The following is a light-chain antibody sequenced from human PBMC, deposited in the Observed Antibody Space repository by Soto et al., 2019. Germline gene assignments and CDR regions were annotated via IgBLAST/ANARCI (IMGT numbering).Light chain of an antibody. J-gene: IGLJ1*01. CDR2: SNN. CDR3: ATWDDSVSGYV. V-gene: IGLV1-44*01. CDR1: SSNIGSRA. Sequence: QSVLTQPPSASGTPGQRVTISCSGSSSNIGSRAVNWYQQLPGTAPKLLIYSNNQRPSGVPDRLSGSKSGTSASLAISGLQSEDDADYHCATWDDSVSGYVFGTGTKLTVL.